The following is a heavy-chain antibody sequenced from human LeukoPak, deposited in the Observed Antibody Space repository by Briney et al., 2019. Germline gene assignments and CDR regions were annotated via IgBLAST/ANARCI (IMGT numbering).Heavy chain of an antibody. D-gene: IGHD2-2*01. V-gene: IGHV4-31*03. Sequence: SETLSLTCTVSGGSISSGGYYWSWIRQHPGKGLEWIGYIYYSGSTYYNPSLKGRVTISVDTSKNQFSLKLSSVTAADTAVYYCARWGRCSSTSCYSGRFDPWGQGTLVTVSS. J-gene: IGHJ5*02. CDR2: IYYSGST. CDR3: ARWGRCSSTSCYSGRFDP. CDR1: GGSISSGGYY.